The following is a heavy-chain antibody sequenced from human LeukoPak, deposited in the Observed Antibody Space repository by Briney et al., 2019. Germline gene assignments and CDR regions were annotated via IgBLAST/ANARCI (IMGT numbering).Heavy chain of an antibody. V-gene: IGHV1-18*01. D-gene: IGHD5-18*01. CDR3: ARDLARGYSYGYNAFDI. CDR2: ITAGNGNT. CDR1: GYNFRSYG. J-gene: IGHJ3*02. Sequence: ASVKVSCKASGYNFRSYGIGWVRQAPRQGVEWMGWITAGNGNTNYAQKVQGRVTMTTDTSTSTAYMELRSLRSDDTAVYFCARDLARGYSYGYNAFDIWGQGTMVTVSS.